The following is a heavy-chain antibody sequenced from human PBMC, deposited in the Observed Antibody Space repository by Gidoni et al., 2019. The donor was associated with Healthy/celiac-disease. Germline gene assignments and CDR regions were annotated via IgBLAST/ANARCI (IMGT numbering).Heavy chain of an antibody. J-gene: IGHJ5*02. Sequence: QLQLQESGPGLVKPSETLSLTCTVSGGSISSSSYYWGWTRQPPGQGLEWIGSIYYSGGTYYHPSLKIRVTISVDTSKNQFSLKLSSVTAADTAVYYCARQNYDILTGYPNWFDPWGQGTLVTVSS. CDR3: ARQNYDILTGYPNWFDP. CDR2: IYYSGGT. CDR1: GGSISSSSYY. V-gene: IGHV4-39*01. D-gene: IGHD3-9*01.